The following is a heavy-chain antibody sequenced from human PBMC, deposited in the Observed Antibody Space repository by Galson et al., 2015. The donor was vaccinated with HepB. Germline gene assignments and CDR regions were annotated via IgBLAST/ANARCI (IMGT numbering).Heavy chain of an antibody. CDR3: ARGPQYYDFWSGYHPFDY. V-gene: IGHV3-30*03. Sequence: SLRLSCAASGFTFSSYGMHWVRQAPGKGLEWVAVISYGGSNKYYADSVKGRFTISRDNSKNTLYLQMNSLRAEDTAVYYCARGPQYYDFWSGYHPFDYWGQGTLVTVSS. CDR2: ISYGGSNK. J-gene: IGHJ4*02. D-gene: IGHD3-3*01. CDR1: GFTFSSYG.